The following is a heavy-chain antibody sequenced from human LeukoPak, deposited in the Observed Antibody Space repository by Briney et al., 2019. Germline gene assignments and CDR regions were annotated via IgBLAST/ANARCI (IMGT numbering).Heavy chain of an antibody. J-gene: IGHJ4*02. Sequence: PSETLSPTCAVYGGSFSGYYWSWIRQPPGKGLEWIGEINHSGSTNYNPSLKSRVTISVDTSKNQFSLKLSSVTAADTAVYYCARGLALEEFDYWGQGTLVTVSS. D-gene: IGHD3-3*01. V-gene: IGHV4-34*01. CDR1: GGSFSGYY. CDR2: INHSGST. CDR3: ARGLALEEFDY.